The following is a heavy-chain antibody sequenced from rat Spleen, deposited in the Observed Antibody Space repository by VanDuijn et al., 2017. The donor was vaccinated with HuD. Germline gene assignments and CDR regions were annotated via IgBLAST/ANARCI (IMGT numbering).Heavy chain of an antibody. CDR1: GFTFSSYW. J-gene: IGHJ3*01. V-gene: IGHV5-58*01. Sequence: EVQLVETGGGLVQPGRSLKLSCVASGFTFSSYWMYWIRQAPGKGLEWVSSINTGGSTYYPDSVKGRFTISRDNAKSTLYLQMNSLRSEDTATYYCTTVPAYWGQGTLVTVSS. CDR2: INTGGST. CDR3: TTVPAY.